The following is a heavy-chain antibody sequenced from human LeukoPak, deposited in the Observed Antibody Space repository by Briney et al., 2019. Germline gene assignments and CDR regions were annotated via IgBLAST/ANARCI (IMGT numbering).Heavy chain of an antibody. Sequence: SETLSLTCTVSGGSISSYYRSWIRQPPGKGLEWIGYIYYSGSTKYNPSLKSRVTISVDTSKNQFSLKLSSVTAADTAVYYCARESTMVRGVIDYWGQGTLVTVSS. J-gene: IGHJ4*02. D-gene: IGHD3-10*01. CDR1: GGSISSYY. V-gene: IGHV4-59*01. CDR3: ARESTMVRGVIDY. CDR2: IYYSGST.